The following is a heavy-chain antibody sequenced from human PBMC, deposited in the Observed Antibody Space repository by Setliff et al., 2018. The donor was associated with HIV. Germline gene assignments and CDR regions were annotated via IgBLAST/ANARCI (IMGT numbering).Heavy chain of an antibody. CDR3: ARALGYCSSTSCYGGIDAFDI. CDR1: GYTFTTYG. Sequence: ASVKVSCKASGYTFTTYGISWVRQAPGQGLEWMGWISAYNGNTNYAQKLQGRVTMTTDTSTSTAYMDLRSLRSDDTAVYYCARALGYCSSTSCYGGIDAFDIWGQGTMVTVSS. J-gene: IGHJ3*02. CDR2: ISAYNGNT. V-gene: IGHV1-18*01. D-gene: IGHD2-2*01.